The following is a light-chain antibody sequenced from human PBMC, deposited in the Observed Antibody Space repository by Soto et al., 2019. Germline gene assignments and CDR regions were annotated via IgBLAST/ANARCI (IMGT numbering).Light chain of an antibody. CDR1: SNDVGGYNY. CDR2: EVS. CDR3: TSYTSTIPYV. J-gene: IGLJ1*01. V-gene: IGLV2-14*01. Sequence: ALAQPASVTGSPGQSITISCTGSSNDVGGYNYVSWYQQHPGQAPKLIIYEVSDRPSGVSPRFSGSKSGNTASLTISGLQVEDEADYFCTSYTSTIPYVFGSGTKVTVL.